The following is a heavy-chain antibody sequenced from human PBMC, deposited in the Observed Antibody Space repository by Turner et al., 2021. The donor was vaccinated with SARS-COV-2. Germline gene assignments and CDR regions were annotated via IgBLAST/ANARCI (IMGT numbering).Heavy chain of an antibody. J-gene: IGHJ4*02. CDR3: ARVDSPTKGFYFDY. V-gene: IGHV3-30-3*01. CDR1: AFTISSHV. D-gene: IGHD3-3*01. Sequence: QLVESGGGVVQPGKSLRLSCAASAFTISSHVMHWVRQVPGKGLQWVALISSNGDETHYADSVKGRFTISRDNSKNTVFLQMNSLRAEDTAVYYCARVDSPTKGFYFDYWGQGTLVTVSS. CDR2: ISSNGDET.